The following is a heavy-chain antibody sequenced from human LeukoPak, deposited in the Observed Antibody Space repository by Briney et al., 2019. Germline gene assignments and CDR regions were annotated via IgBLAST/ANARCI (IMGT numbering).Heavy chain of an antibody. CDR3: ARGLDIVVVVAAPAI. D-gene: IGHD2-15*01. CDR2: ISYDGSNK. V-gene: IGHV3-30-3*01. Sequence: GGSLRLSCAASGFTFSIYAMHWVRQAPGKGLEWVAVISYDGSNKYYADSVKGRFTISRDNSKNTLYLQMNSLRAEDTAVYYCARGLDIVVVVAAPAIWGKGTTVTVSS. CDR1: GFTFSIYA. J-gene: IGHJ6*04.